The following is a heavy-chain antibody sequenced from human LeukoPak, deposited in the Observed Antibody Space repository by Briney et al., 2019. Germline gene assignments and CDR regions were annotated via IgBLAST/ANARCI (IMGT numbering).Heavy chain of an antibody. D-gene: IGHD3-10*01. CDR3: ARDMALGFRGVFDGMDV. Sequence: ASVKVSCKASGYTFTSYYMHWVRQAPGQGLEWMGIINPSSGSTSYAQKFQGRVTMTRDTSTSTVYMELSSLRSEDTAVYYCARDMALGFRGVFDGMDVWGQGTTVTVSS. CDR1: GYTFTSYY. CDR2: INPSSGST. V-gene: IGHV1-46*01. J-gene: IGHJ6*02.